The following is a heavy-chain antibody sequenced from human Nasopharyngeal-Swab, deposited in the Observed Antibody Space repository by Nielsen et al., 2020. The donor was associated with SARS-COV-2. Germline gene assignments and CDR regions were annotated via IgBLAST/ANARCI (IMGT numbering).Heavy chain of an antibody. V-gene: IGHV4-59*01. CDR1: GGSISSYY. D-gene: IGHD3-10*01. CDR3: ARTSYYYGSGSLMGYFDL. CDR2: IYYSGST. Sequence: GSLRLSCTVSGGSISSYYWSWIRQPPGKGLEWIGYIYYSGSTNYNPSLKSRVTISVDTSKNQFSLKLSSVTAADTAVYYCARTSYYYGSGSLMGYFDLWGRGTLVTVSS. J-gene: IGHJ2*01.